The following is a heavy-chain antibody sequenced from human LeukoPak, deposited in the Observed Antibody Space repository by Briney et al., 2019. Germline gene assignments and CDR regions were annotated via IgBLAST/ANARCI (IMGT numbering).Heavy chain of an antibody. CDR2: ISAYNGNT. CDR1: GYTFTSYG. J-gene: IGHJ6*02. Sequence: ASVKVSCKASGYTFTSYGISWVRQAPGQGLEWMGWISAYNGNTNYAQKLQGRVTMTTDTSTSTAYMELRSLRSDDTAVYYCARQVVVPAAIYYYGMDVWGQGTTVTVSS. CDR3: ARQVVVPAAIYYYGMDV. V-gene: IGHV1-18*01. D-gene: IGHD2-2*01.